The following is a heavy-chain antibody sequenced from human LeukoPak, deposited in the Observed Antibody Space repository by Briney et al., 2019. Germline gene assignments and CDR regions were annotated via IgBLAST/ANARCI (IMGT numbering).Heavy chain of an antibody. CDR1: GGSINSYY. V-gene: IGHV4-59*12. D-gene: IGHD2-21*01. Sequence: SETLSLTCSVSGGSINSYYWSRIRQPPGKGLEWIGWIYYSGKTNYNPSLKSRVTMSLDTSKNQFSLNLSSATAADTAVYYCAREVVIGAPLFDCWGQGTLATVSS. CDR3: AREVVIGAPLFDC. CDR2: IYYSGKT. J-gene: IGHJ4*02.